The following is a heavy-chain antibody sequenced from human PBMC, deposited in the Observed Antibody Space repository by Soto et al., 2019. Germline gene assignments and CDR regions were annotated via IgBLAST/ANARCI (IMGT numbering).Heavy chain of an antibody. CDR1: GFTFSSYA. J-gene: IGHJ6*02. CDR2: ISGSGGST. V-gene: IGHV3-23*01. D-gene: IGHD2-2*01. Sequence: PVGSLRVSCAVSGFTFSSYAMSWVRQAPGKGLEWVSAISGSGGSTYYADSVKGRFTISRDNSKNTLYLQMNSLRAVDTAVYYCAKDHRYCSSTSCYWRLHDYGMDVWGQGTTVTVSS. CDR3: AKDHRYCSSTSCYWRLHDYGMDV.